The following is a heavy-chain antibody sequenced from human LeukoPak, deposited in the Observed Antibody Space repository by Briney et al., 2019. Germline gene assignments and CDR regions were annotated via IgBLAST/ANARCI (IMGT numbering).Heavy chain of an antibody. V-gene: IGHV3-21*01. CDR1: GFTFSNYN. J-gene: IGHJ5*02. Sequence: GGSLRLSCAASGFTFSNYNMNWVRQAPGKGLEWVSSISSSSSSINYADSLKGRFTISRDNAKNSVYLQMNSLRAEDTAVYYCASAPLGSTRPWGQGTLVTVSS. CDR2: ISSSSSSI. CDR3: ASAPLGSTRP. D-gene: IGHD1-26*01.